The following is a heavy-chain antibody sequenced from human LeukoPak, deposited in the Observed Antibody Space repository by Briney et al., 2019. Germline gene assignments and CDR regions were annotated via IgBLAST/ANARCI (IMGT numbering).Heavy chain of an antibody. J-gene: IGHJ4*02. CDR2: IYDSGAT. D-gene: IGHD1-14*01. Sequence: GGSLRLSCAASGFTVSTNYMGWVRQAPGKGLEWVSVIYDSGATYYADSVKGRFTISRDNSKNTLYLQMNSLRAEDTAVYYCAKDTGPINTPFDYWGQGTLVTVSS. CDR1: GFTVSTNY. V-gene: IGHV3-66*03. CDR3: AKDTGPINTPFDY.